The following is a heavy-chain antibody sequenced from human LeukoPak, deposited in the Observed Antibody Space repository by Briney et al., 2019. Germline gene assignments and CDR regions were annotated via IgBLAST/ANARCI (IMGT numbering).Heavy chain of an antibody. CDR2: INSDGSST. Sequence: GGSLRLSCAASGFTFSSSWVHWVRQAPGKGLVWVSHINSDGSSTNYADSVKGRFTLSRDNAKNTLYLQMSGLRAEDTAVYYCARDLYYTVDYWGQGTLVTVSS. D-gene: IGHD1-26*01. CDR3: ARDLYYTVDY. J-gene: IGHJ4*02. CDR1: GFTFSSSW. V-gene: IGHV3-74*01.